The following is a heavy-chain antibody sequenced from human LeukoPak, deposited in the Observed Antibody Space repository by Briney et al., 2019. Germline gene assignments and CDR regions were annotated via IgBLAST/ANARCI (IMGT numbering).Heavy chain of an antibody. J-gene: IGHJ4*03. V-gene: IGHV4-59*01. CDR3: TRGNAN. CDR2: ISYSGST. Sequence: SSETETLMCTVSGGPINSCYESGIWQPPGKGLEWIGYISYSGSTNYNPSLKSRVTISVDTSKNQFFLKLSSVTAADTALYYCTRGNANWGHGTLVTVSS. CDR1: GGPINSCY.